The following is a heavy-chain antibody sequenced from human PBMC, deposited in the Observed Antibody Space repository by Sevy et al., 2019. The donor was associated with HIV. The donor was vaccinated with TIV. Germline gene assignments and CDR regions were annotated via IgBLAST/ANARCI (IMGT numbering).Heavy chain of an antibody. J-gene: IGHJ6*03. CDR1: GGSMSSYY. CDR3: ARGVGGSPPTFHYYYYYMDV. CDR2: IYYSGSS. V-gene: IGHV4-59*01. D-gene: IGHD3-16*01. Sequence: SETLSLTCTVSGGSMSSYYWSWIRQPPGKGLEWIGYIYYSGSSNYNPSLKSRVTISVDTSKNQFSLKLSSVTAADTAVYYCARGVGGSPPTFHYYYYYMDVWGKGTTVTVSS.